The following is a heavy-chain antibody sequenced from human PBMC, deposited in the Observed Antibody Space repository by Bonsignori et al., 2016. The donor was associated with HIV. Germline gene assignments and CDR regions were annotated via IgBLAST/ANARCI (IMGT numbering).Heavy chain of an antibody. J-gene: IGHJ4*02. D-gene: IGHD3-3*01. Sequence: WIRQPPGKGLEWIGEINHSGSTKYNPSLKSRVTISVDASKNQFSLNLSSVTAADTAVYYCARVGDFWSGDYWRKGYYFDNWGQGTRVTVSS. CDR3: ARVGDFWSGDYWRKGYYFDN. V-gene: IGHV4-34*01. CDR2: INHSGST.